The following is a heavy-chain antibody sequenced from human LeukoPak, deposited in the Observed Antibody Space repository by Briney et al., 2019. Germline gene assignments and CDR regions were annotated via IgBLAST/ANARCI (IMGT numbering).Heavy chain of an antibody. Sequence: PGGSLRLSCAASGFTFSNYYMSWIRQAPGKGLEWVAFIRYDGSNKYYADSVKGRFTISRDNSKNTLYLQMNSLRTEDTAVYYCAKDSTMVRGVLGYWGQGTLVTVSS. CDR3: AKDSTMVRGVLGY. CDR1: GFTFSNYY. J-gene: IGHJ4*02. V-gene: IGHV3-30*02. CDR2: IRYDGSNK. D-gene: IGHD3-10*01.